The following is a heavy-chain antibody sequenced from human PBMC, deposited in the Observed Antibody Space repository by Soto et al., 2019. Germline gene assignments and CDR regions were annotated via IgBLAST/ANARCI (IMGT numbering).Heavy chain of an antibody. D-gene: IGHD3-22*01. Sequence: GVLRLSCVATGFTVSGYWMSWVRQAPGKGLEWVANIKQDGSEKHYVDSVKGRFTISKDNAKNSLFLQMNSLRAEDTAVYYCARALVVVTEYFDYWGQGILVTVSS. CDR3: ARALVVVTEYFDY. V-gene: IGHV3-7*03. CDR1: GFTVSGYW. J-gene: IGHJ4*02. CDR2: IKQDGSEK.